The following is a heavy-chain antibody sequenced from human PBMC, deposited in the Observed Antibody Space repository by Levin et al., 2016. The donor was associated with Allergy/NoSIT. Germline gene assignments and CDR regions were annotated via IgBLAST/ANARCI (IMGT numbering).Heavy chain of an antibody. J-gene: IGHJ5*02. V-gene: IGHV4-34*01. CDR2: INHSGST. Sequence: PGKGLEWIGEINHSGSTNYNPSLKSRVTISVDTSKNQFSLKLSSVTAADTAVYYCARGPWIRRFDPWGQGTLVTVSS. CDR3: ARGPWIRRFDP. D-gene: IGHD5-18*01.